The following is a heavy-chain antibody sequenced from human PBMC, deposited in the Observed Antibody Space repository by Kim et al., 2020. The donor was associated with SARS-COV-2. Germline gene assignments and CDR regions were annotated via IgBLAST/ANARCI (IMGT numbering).Heavy chain of an antibody. CDR3: ARPGVVVAATRGRQGMDV. Sequence: SETLSLTCAVYGGSFSGYYWSWIRQPPGKGLEWIGEINHSGSTNYNPSLKSRVTISVDTSKNQFSLKLSSVTAADTAVYYCARPGVVVAATRGRQGMDVWGQGTTVTVSS. V-gene: IGHV4-34*01. J-gene: IGHJ6*02. CDR2: INHSGST. D-gene: IGHD2-15*01. CDR1: GGSFSGYY.